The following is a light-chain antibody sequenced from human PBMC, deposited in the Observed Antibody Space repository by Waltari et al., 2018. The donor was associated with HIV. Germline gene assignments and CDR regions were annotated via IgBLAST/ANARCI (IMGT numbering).Light chain of an antibody. CDR2: DGT. CDR3: SSYTTSRTVV. V-gene: IGLV2-14*03. J-gene: IGLJ2*01. CDR1: SSDVGGYNY. Sequence: QSALTQPASVSGSPGQSITISCTGTSSDVGGYNYVSWYQQHPGKAPKLMVYDGTNRPSGVSKRCSGSKSGNAAFLTISGLQAEDEADYYCSSYTTSRTVVFGGGTKLTVL.